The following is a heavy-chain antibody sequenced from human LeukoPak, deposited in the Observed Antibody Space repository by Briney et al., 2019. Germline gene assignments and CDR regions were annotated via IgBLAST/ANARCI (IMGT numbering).Heavy chain of an antibody. Sequence: PGGSLRLSCAASGLTFSSYWMHWVRQAPGKGLVWVSRINSDGSSTSYADSVKGRFTISRDNAKNTLYLQMNSLRAEDTAVYYCARDQITMVRVVLRYYYYGMDVWGQGTTVTVSS. CDR1: GLTFSSYW. J-gene: IGHJ6*02. CDR3: ARDQITMVRVVLRYYYYGMDV. CDR2: INSDGSST. V-gene: IGHV3-74*01. D-gene: IGHD3-10*01.